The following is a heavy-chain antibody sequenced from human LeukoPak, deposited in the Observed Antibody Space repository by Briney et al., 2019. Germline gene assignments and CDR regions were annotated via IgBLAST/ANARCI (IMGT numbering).Heavy chain of an antibody. V-gene: IGHV1-2*02. CDR1: GYTFTSYY. CDR3: ARDYSGSPGY. D-gene: IGHD1-26*01. Sequence: ASVKVSCKASGYTFTSYYIHWVLQAPGQGLEWMGWVNPNSGGANYAQKFQGRVTMTKDTSINTAYMELSRLRSDDTAVYYCARDYSGSPGYWGQGTLVTVSS. CDR2: VNPNSGGA. J-gene: IGHJ4*02.